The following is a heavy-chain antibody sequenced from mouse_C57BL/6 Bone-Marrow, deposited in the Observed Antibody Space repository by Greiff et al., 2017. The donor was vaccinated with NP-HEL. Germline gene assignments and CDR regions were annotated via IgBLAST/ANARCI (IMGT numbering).Heavy chain of an antibody. D-gene: IGHD1-1*01. J-gene: IGHJ3*01. V-gene: IGHV1-5*01. CDR2: IYPGNSDT. CDR3: TRPIYYGSSYGFAY. Sequence: EVQLQQSGTVLARPGASVKMSCKTSGYTFTSYWMHWVKQRPGQGLEWIGAIYPGNSDTSYNQKVKGKAKLTAVTSASTAYMELSSLTNEDSAVYYCTRPIYYGSSYGFAYWGQGTLVTVSA. CDR1: GYTFTSYW.